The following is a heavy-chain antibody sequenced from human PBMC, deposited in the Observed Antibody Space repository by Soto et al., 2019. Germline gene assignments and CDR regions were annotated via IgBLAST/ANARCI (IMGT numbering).Heavy chain of an antibody. D-gene: IGHD6-19*01. CDR1: GFTVSSSY. V-gene: IGHV3-66*01. CDR3: TREASGSGWWAQGSFES. Sequence: EVQLVESGGGLVQPGGSLRLSCAASGFTVSSSYISWVRQAPGKRLEWVSTIYSSGSIYYADSVRGRCIISRDDSKKTLNLQMNSLSVDYTAVYYCTREASGSGWWAQGSFESWCQGNLVTVSS. CDR2: IYSSGSI. J-gene: IGHJ5*01.